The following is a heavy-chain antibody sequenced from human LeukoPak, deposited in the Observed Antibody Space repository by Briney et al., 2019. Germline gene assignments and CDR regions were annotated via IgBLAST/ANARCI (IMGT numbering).Heavy chain of an antibody. CDR2: IYTTGST. V-gene: IGHV4-61*02. Sequence: TSETLSLTCTVSGGSISSGSYYWSWIRQPAGRGLDWIGRIYTTGSTNYNPSLKSRVTISVDTSKNQFSLKLSSVTAADTAVYYCARGSSGWPFDYWGQGTLVTVSS. J-gene: IGHJ4*02. D-gene: IGHD6-19*01. CDR1: GGSISSGSYY. CDR3: ARGSSGWPFDY.